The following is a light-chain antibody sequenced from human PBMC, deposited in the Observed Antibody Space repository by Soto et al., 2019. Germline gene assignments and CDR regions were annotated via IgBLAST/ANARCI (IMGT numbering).Light chain of an antibody. Sequence: EIVMTQSPATLSVSPGEGATLSCRASQSISSNLAWYQQKPGQPPRLLIFATSTRAPGIPARFSSSGSGTEFTLTISSLQSEDFAVYYCRQYSNWPPLTFGGGTKVDIK. CDR3: RQYSNWPPLT. V-gene: IGKV3-15*01. CDR1: QSISSN. CDR2: ATS. J-gene: IGKJ4*01.